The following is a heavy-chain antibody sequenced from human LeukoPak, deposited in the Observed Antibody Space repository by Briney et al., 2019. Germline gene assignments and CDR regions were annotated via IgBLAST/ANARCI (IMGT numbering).Heavy chain of an antibody. V-gene: IGHV3-20*01. Sequence: GGSLRLSCAASGFTFDDYGMSWVRQAPGKGLEWVSGINWNGGSTGYADSVKGRFAISRDNAKNSLYLQMNSLRAEDTALYHCARSFGDYDILTGYYNNAFDIWGQGTMVIVSS. CDR1: GFTFDDYG. D-gene: IGHD3-9*01. CDR3: ARSFGDYDILTGYYNNAFDI. J-gene: IGHJ3*02. CDR2: INWNGGST.